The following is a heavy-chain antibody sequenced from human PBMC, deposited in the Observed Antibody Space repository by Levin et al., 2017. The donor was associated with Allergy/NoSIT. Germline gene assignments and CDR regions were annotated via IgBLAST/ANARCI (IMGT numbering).Heavy chain of an antibody. CDR1: GGSFSGYY. D-gene: IGHD2-15*01. CDR3: ATLGYCSGGSCTGGADYYDYMDV. Sequence: SETLSLTCAVYGGSFSGYYWSWIRQPPGKGLEWIGEINHSGSTNYNPSLKSRVTISVDTSKNQFSLKLSSVTAADTAVYYCATLGYCSGGSCTGGADYYDYMDVWGKGTTVTVSS. V-gene: IGHV4-34*01. J-gene: IGHJ6*03. CDR2: INHSGST.